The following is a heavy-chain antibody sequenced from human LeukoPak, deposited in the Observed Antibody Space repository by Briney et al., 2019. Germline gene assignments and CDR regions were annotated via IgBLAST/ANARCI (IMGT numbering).Heavy chain of an antibody. V-gene: IGHV6-1*01. CDR3: PSSFDRSGYYDLYHFDY. J-gene: IGHJ4*02. CDR1: GDSVSSNSAA. Sequence: SQTLSLTCAISGDSVSSNSAAWNWIRQSPSRGVEWLGGTYYRSKGYNDYGVSVKSRITLNPATSKTQSSLPLNSVPPDDTAVYYCPSSFDRSGYYDLYHFDYWGQGPLVTVSS. CDR2: TYYRSKGYN. D-gene: IGHD3-22*01.